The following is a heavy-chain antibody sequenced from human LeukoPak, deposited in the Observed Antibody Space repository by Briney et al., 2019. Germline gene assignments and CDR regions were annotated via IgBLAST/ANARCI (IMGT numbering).Heavy chain of an antibody. J-gene: IGHJ4*02. D-gene: IGHD1-26*01. Sequence: SETLSLTCAVYGGSCSGYYWSWIRQPPGKGLEWIGEINHSGSTNYNPSLKSRVTISVDTSKNQFSLKLSSVTAADTAVYYCAREVVGATYYFDYWGQGTLVTVSS. CDR3: AREVVGATYYFDY. V-gene: IGHV4-34*01. CDR1: GGSCSGYY. CDR2: INHSGST.